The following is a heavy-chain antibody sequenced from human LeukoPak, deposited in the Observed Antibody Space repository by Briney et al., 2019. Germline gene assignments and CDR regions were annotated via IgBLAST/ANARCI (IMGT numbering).Heavy chain of an antibody. CDR3: ARNIAAAAPYYFDY. CDR1: GYSISSGYY. D-gene: IGHD6-13*01. Sequence: SETLSLTCTVSGYSISSGYYWGWIRQPPGKGLEWIGSIYHSGSTYSNPSLKSRVTISVDTSKNHFSLKLTSVTAADTAVYYCARNIAAAAPYYFDYWGQGTLVTVSS. V-gene: IGHV4-38-2*02. J-gene: IGHJ4*02. CDR2: IYHSGST.